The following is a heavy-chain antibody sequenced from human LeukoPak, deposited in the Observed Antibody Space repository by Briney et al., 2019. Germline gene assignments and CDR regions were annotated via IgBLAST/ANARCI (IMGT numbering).Heavy chain of an antibody. CDR2: IKGDGSEK. J-gene: IGHJ3*01. CDR3: ARDRSYYGDAFDV. V-gene: IGHV3-7*01. Sequence: GGPLRLSCAASGFTFENYWMTWVRQAPGKGLEWVATIKGDGSEKFHVDSVKGRITISRDNANNSLSLQMNSLRVEDTAVYYCARDRSYYGDAFDVWGQGTKVTVSS. CDR1: GFTFENYW. D-gene: IGHD1-26*01.